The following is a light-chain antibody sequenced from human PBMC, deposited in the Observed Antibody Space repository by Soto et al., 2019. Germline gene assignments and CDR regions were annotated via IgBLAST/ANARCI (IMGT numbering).Light chain of an antibody. Sequence: QSALTQPPSASGSPGQSVTISCTGTSSDVGAYNYVSWYQQHAGKAPKLVIYEVTKRPSGVPDRFSGSKSANTASLTVSGPQAEDEADYYCRSFASSHTWVFGGGTKLTVL. V-gene: IGLV2-8*01. CDR2: EVT. J-gene: IGLJ3*02. CDR3: RSFASSHTWV. CDR1: SSDVGAYNY.